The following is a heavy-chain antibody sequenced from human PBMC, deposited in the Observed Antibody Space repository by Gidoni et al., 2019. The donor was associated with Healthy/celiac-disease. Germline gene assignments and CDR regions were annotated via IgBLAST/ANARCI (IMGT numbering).Heavy chain of an antibody. CDR1: GGSISSSSYY. D-gene: IGHD3-10*01. CDR2: IYYSGST. V-gene: IGHV4-39*01. J-gene: IGHJ2*01. CDR3: ARKLLWFGELRGGYFDL. Sequence: QLQLQESGPGLVKPSETLSLTCTVSGGSISSSSYYWGWIRQPPGKGLEWIGSIYYSGSTYYNPSLKSRVTISVDTSKNQFSLKLSSVTAADTAVYYCARKLLWFGELRGGYFDLWGRGTLVTVSS.